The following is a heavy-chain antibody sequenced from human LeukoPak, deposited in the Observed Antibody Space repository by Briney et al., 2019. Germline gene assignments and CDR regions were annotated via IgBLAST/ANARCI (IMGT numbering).Heavy chain of an antibody. CDR1: GFTFSSYD. V-gene: IGHV3-13*01. J-gene: IGHJ3*02. CDR2: IGTAGDT. D-gene: IGHD6-19*01. Sequence: GGSLRLSCAASGFTFSSYDMHWVRQATGKGLEWVSAIGTAGDTYYPGSVKGRFTISRENAKNSLYLQMNSLRAEDTALYYCAKDIPYSSGWSVYDAFDIWGQGTMVTVSS. CDR3: AKDIPYSSGWSVYDAFDI.